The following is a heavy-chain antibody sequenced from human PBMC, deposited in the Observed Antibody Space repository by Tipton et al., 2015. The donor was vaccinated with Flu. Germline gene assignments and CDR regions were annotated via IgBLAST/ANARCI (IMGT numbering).Heavy chain of an antibody. Sequence: TLSLTCAVPGYSISSGYYWGWIRQPPGKGLEWIGYMYHSGCTYYNPSLKSRVSLSVDTSKNQFSLKLSSVTAADTAVYYCARAPAYCSGGTCYWSCFDYWGQGTPVAVSS. CDR3: ARAPAYCSGGTCYWSCFDY. CDR1: GYSISSGYY. D-gene: IGHD2-15*01. J-gene: IGHJ4*02. CDR2: MYHSGCT. V-gene: IGHV4-38-2*01.